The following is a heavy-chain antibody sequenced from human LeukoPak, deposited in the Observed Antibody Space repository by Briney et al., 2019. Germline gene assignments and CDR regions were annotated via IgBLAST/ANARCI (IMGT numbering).Heavy chain of an antibody. V-gene: IGHV3-21*01. CDR2: ISSSSSYI. CDR3: ARGIGHRIAAAGSDY. Sequence: PGGSLRLSCAASGFTFSSYSMNWVRQAPGKGLEWVSSISSSSSYIYYADSVKGRFTISRDNAKNSLYLQMNSLRAEDTAVYYCARGIGHRIAAAGSDYWGQGTLVTVSS. D-gene: IGHD6-13*01. CDR1: GFTFSSYS. J-gene: IGHJ4*02.